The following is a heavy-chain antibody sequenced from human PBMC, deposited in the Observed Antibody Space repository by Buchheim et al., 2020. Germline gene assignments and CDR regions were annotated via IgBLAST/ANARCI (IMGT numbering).Heavy chain of an antibody. CDR1: GGTFSSYA. Sequence: QVQLVQSGAEVKKPGSSVKVSCKASGGTFSSYAISWVRQAPGQGLEWMGRIIPILGIANYAQKFQGRVTITADKSTSTAYMELSSLRSEDTAVYYCARVGVSRYFDWFVNPNNWFDPWGQGTL. V-gene: IGHV1-69*04. CDR3: ARVGVSRYFDWFVNPNNWFDP. D-gene: IGHD3-9*01. J-gene: IGHJ5*02. CDR2: IIPILGIA.